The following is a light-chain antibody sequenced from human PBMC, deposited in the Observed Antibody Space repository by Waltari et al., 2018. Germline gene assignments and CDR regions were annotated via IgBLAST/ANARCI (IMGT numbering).Light chain of an antibody. Sequence: QSVLTQPPSASGTPGQRVTISCSGSSSNIGRTYVYCYQQLPGTAPKLLIYKNNQRPSGVPDRFSGSKSGTSASLASSGLRSEDEADYYCAAWDDSLSALFGGGTKLTVL. CDR2: KNN. J-gene: IGLJ3*02. V-gene: IGLV1-47*01. CDR1: SSNIGRTY. CDR3: AAWDDSLSAL.